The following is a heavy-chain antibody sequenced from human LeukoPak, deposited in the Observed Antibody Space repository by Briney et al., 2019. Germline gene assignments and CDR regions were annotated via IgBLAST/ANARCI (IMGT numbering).Heavy chain of an antibody. V-gene: IGHV1-69*04. J-gene: IGHJ6*03. Sequence: ASVKVSCKASGGTFSSYAISWVRQAPGQGLEWRGRIIPILGIANYAQKFQGRVTITADKSTSTAYMELRSPTSDHTAVYYCARVVFPNIVVVPAALLYYMDVWGKGTTVTVSS. CDR1: GGTFSSYA. CDR2: IIPILGIA. D-gene: IGHD2-2*01. CDR3: ARVVFPNIVVVPAALLYYMDV.